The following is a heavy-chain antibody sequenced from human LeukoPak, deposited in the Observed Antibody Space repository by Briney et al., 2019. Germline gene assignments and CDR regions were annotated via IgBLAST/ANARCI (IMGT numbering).Heavy chain of an antibody. D-gene: IGHD5-18*01. CDR3: ARVDTAMVFPFDY. CDR2: INPKRGGT. J-gene: IGHJ4*02. V-gene: IGHV1-2*06. Sequence: ASVKVSCKASGYSFTDYYIHWVRQAPGQGLEWMGRINPKRGGTNYAQKFQGRVTLTRDTSISTAHMELSRLTSDDTAVYYCARVDTAMVFPFDYWGQGTLVTVSS. CDR1: GYSFTDYY.